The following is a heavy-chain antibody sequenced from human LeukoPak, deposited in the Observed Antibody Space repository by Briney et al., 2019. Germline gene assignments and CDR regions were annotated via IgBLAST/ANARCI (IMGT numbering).Heavy chain of an antibody. V-gene: IGHV4-34*01. CDR1: GGSFSGYY. D-gene: IGHD3-10*01. J-gene: IGHJ4*02. CDR2: INHSGST. Sequence: SETLSLTCAVYGGSFSGYYWSWIRQPPGKGLEWIGEINHSGSTNYNPSFKSRVTISVDTSKNQFSLKLSSVTAADTAVYYCARVGYYYGSGSYSRFDYWGQGTLVTVSS. CDR3: ARVGYYYGSGSYSRFDY.